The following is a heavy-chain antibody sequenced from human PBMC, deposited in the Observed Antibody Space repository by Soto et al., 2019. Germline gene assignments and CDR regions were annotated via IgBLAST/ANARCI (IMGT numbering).Heavy chain of an antibody. CDR3: AREGNLGRWLQPLDF. CDR1: GGSISSGCYS. D-gene: IGHD5-12*01. J-gene: IGHJ4*02. Sequence: SETLSLTCAVAGGSISSGCYSWSWVRQPPGKGLEWIGNIHYNGNTKYNPSLKSRVSMSVDTSKNQFSLRLISVTAADTAKYFCAREGNLGRWLQPLDFWGQGTLVTVSS. CDR2: IHYNGNT. V-gene: IGHV4-61*01.